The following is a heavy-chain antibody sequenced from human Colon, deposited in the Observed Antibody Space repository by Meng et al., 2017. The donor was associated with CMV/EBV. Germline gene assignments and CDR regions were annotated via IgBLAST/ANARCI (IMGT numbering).Heavy chain of an antibody. J-gene: IGHJ4*02. V-gene: IGHV4-4*02. CDR3: ARMGLFTIFGVVPYYFDY. CDR1: GGSISSTNW. D-gene: IGHD3-3*01. Sequence: SETLSLTCAVSGGSISSTNWWSWVRQSPGKGLEWIGYIYYSGSTNYNPSLKSRVTISVDTSKNQFSLKLSSVTTADTAVYYCARMGLFTIFGVVPYYFDYWGQGTLVTVSS. CDR2: IYYSGST.